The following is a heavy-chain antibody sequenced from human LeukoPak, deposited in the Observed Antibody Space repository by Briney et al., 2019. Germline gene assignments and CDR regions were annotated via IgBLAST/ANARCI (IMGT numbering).Heavy chain of an antibody. CDR3: ARLIYSSGYYLDF. Sequence: PSETLSLTCALSGYSISGGYYWGWIRQPPGKGLEWIGTIYHRGSTYYNPSLKSRVTISIDTSKNQFSLKLSSVTAADTAVYYCARLIYSSGYYLDFWGQGTLVTVSS. CDR1: GYSISGGYY. D-gene: IGHD3-22*01. V-gene: IGHV4-38-2*01. CDR2: IYHRGST. J-gene: IGHJ4*02.